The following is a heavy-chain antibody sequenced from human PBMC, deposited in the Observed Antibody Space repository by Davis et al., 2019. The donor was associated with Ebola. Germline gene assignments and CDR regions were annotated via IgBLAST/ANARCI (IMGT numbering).Heavy chain of an antibody. CDR3: ARSLKGASVSTYYGMDV. CDR1: GFTFSNYW. V-gene: IGHV3-74*01. D-gene: IGHD3-16*02. Sequence: GESLKISCAASGFTFSNYWMHWVRQAPGKGLVWVSRINSDESVTRYADSVKGRFTISRDNAKNMVFLQMNSVGDEDTAVYYCARSLKGASVSTYYGMDVWGQGTTVTVSS. J-gene: IGHJ6*02. CDR2: INSDESVT.